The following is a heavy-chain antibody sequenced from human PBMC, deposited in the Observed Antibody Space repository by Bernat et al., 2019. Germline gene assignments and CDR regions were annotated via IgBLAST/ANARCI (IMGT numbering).Heavy chain of an antibody. CDR2: ISYDGSDK. J-gene: IGHJ4*02. CDR1: GFTFSSYG. Sequence: QVQWVESGGGGVQPGRSLRLSCAASGFTFSSYGMHWVRQAPGKGREWVAVISYDGSDKYYADSVKGRFTISRDNSKNTLYLQLNSLRAEDTAVYYCAKDWTMVRGVPTPPDDYWGQGTLVTVSS. V-gene: IGHV3-30*18. CDR3: AKDWTMVRGVPTPPDDY. D-gene: IGHD3-10*01.